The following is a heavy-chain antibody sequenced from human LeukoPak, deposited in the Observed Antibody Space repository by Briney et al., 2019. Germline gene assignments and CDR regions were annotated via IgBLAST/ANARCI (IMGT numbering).Heavy chain of an antibody. V-gene: IGHV4-59*01. CDR1: GGSISGYY. CDR3: ARTRTYLDY. J-gene: IGHJ4*02. Sequence: SETLSLTCIVSGGSISGYYWSWIRQPPGRGLEWIGYISDTGTSIYNPSLKNRLSMLVDTSKNYSYLNLTSVTAADTAIYYCARTRTYLDYWGQGALVTVSS. D-gene: IGHD1-7*01. CDR2: ISDTGTS.